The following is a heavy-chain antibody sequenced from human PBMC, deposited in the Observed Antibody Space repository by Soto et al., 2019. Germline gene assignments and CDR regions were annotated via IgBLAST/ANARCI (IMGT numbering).Heavy chain of an antibody. V-gene: IGHV3-74*01. CDR2: INSDGSST. CDR1: GFTFSSYW. J-gene: IGHJ4*02. CDR3: ARAPTDYGDYFDY. Sequence: EVQLVESGGGLVQPGGSLRLSCAASGFTFSSYWMHWVRQAPGKGLVWVSRINSDGSSTSYADSVKGRFTISRDNAKNTLYLQRNSLRAEDTAVYYCARAPTDYGDYFDYWGQGTLVTVSS. D-gene: IGHD4-17*01.